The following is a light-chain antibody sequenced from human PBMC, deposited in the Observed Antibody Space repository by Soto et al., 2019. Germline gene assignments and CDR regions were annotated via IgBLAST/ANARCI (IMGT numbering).Light chain of an antibody. CDR1: QSVSSNY. CDR3: QQYGSSPVT. J-gene: IGKJ3*01. V-gene: IGKV3-20*01. CDR2: GAS. Sequence: EIVLTQSPGTLSLSPGERATLSCRASQSVSSNYVAWYQQKPGQAPRLLIKGASSRVTGIPDRYSGSGSGTDFTLTISRLAPEDSAVYYCQQYGSSPVTSGPGTKVEI.